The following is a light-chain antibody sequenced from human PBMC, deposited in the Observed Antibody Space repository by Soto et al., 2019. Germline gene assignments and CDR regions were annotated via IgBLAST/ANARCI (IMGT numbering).Light chain of an antibody. V-gene: IGKV1-13*02. J-gene: IGKJ4*01. CDR3: QQFNSYPT. CDR2: DAS. CDR1: QGISSA. Sequence: AIQLTQSPSSLSASVGDRVTITCRASQGISSALAWYQHKPGKAPKLLIYDASSLESGVPSRFSGSGSGTDFTLTISSLQPEDFATYYCQQFNSYPTFGGGTKVEIK.